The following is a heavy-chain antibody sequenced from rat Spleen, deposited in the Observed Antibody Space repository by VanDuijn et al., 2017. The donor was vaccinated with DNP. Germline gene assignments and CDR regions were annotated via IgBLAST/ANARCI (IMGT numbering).Heavy chain of an antibody. V-gene: IGHV3-1*01. D-gene: IGHD3-8*01. CDR3: VRGHPPRGFDY. Sequence: EMQLKESGPGLVKPSQSLSLTCSVTDYSITSDYWGWIRKFPGNKMEWIGHINYSGRISYNPSLTGRISITRDTSKNQFFLQLNSVTTEDTATYYSVRGHPPRGFDYWGQGVMVTVSS. J-gene: IGHJ2*01. CDR2: INYSGRI. CDR1: DYSITSDY.